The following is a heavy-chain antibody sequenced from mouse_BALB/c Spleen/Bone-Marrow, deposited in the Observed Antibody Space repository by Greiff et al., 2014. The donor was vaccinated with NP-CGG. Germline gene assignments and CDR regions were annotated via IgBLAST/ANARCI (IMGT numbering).Heavy chain of an antibody. CDR3: TLWCYAMDY. CDR1: GYTFTSYY. J-gene: IGHJ4*01. V-gene: IGHV1S81*02. Sequence: QVQLKESGAELVKPGASVKLSCKASGYTFTSYYMYWVRQRPGQGLEWIGEINPSNGGTNFNEKFKRKATLTVDKSSSTAYMQLSSLTSEDSAVYYCTLWCYAMDYWGQGTSVTVSS. D-gene: IGHD1-1*02. CDR2: INPSNGGT.